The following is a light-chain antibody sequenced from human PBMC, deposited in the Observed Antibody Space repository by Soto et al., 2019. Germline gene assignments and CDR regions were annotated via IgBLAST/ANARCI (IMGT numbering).Light chain of an antibody. CDR1: QSVSSY. Sequence: EIVLTQSPATLSLSPGERATLSCRASQSVSSYLAWYQQKPGQAPRLLIYDASNRATGIPARFGGSGSGTDFTPTISSLEPEDFAVYYCQHRSNWPLTFGGGTKVDIK. J-gene: IGKJ4*01. CDR2: DAS. CDR3: QHRSNWPLT. V-gene: IGKV3-11*01.